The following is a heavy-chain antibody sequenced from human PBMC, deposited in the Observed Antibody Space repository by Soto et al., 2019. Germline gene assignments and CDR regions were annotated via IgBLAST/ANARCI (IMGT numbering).Heavy chain of an antibody. D-gene: IGHD6-13*01. CDR1: GGSVSSGSYY. J-gene: IGHJ5*02. V-gene: IGHV4-61*01. CDR2: IYYSGST. Sequence: QVQLQESGPGLVKPSETLSLTCTVSGGSVSSGSYYWSWIRQPPGKGLEWIGYIYYSGSTNYNPSLKSRVTISVDTSKNQFSLKLSSVTAADTAVYYCARLMGIAAINWFDPWGQGTLVTVSS. CDR3: ARLMGIAAINWFDP.